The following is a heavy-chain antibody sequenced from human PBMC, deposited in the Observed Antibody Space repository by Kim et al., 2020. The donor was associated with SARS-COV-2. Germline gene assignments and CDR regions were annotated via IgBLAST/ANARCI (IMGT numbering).Heavy chain of an antibody. V-gene: IGHV3-64D*09. D-gene: IGHD5-12*01. CDR3: VKELMGGYDSPDEAFDY. CDR1: GFTFSSYA. Sequence: GGSLRLSCSASGFTFSSYAMHWVRQAPGKGLEYVSAISSNGGSTYYADSVKGRFTISRDNSKNTLYLQMSSLRAEDTAVYYCVKELMGGYDSPDEAFDYWGQGTLVTVSS. CDR2: ISSNGGST. J-gene: IGHJ4*02.